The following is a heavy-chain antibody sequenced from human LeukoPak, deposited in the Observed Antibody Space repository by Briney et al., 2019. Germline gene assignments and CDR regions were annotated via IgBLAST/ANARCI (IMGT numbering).Heavy chain of an antibody. CDR3: AKADYSTPQAFDI. D-gene: IGHD4-11*01. CDR2: IYSDGRT. V-gene: IGHV3-53*05. Sequence: PGGSLRLSCVASGFTVSSNYMSWVRQAPGKGLEWVSVIYSDGRTYYADSVKGRFTISRDNAKNSLYLQMNSLRAEDTALYYCAKADYSTPQAFDIWGQGTMVTVSS. J-gene: IGHJ3*02. CDR1: GFTVSSNY.